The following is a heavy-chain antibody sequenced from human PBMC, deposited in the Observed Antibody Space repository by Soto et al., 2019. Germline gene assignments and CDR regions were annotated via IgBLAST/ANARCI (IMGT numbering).Heavy chain of an antibody. CDR2: ISYDGKHT. D-gene: IGHD6-13*01. CDR1: GLSFSSYG. J-gene: IGHJ6*04. CDR3: AKDMSSSSWYENYSYGMDV. Sequence: GGSLRLSCAASGLSFSSYGMHWVRQAPGKGLEWVSVISYDGKHTYYADSVKGRFTISRDNSKNTLYLQVNSLRPEDTAVYYCAKDMSSSSWYENYSYGMDVWGKGTTVTVSS. V-gene: IGHV3-30*18.